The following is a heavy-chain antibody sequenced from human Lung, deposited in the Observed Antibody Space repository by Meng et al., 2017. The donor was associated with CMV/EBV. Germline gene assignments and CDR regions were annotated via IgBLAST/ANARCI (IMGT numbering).Heavy chain of an antibody. CDR3: AKDIFPVTVTTSFLDY. Sequence: FLRLXCEAPGFTSDDYAMHWVRQAPGKGLEWVSGISWKSGSIGYADSVKGRFTISRDNAKNSLYLQMNSLRAEDTALYYCAKDIFPVTVTTSFLDYWGQGTLVTVSS. CDR1: GFTSDDYA. J-gene: IGHJ4*02. V-gene: IGHV3-9*02. CDR2: ISWKSGSI. D-gene: IGHD4-17*01.